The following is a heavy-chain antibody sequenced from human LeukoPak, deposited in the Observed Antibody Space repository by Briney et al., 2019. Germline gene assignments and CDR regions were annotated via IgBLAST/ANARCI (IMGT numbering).Heavy chain of an antibody. J-gene: IGHJ6*03. CDR1: GGSISSYY. Sequence: SETLSLTCTVSGGSISSYYWSWIRQPPGKGLEWIGYIYYSGSTNYNPSLKSRVTMSVDTSKNQFSLKLSSVTAADTAVYYCARVNGDYVRYYYYYMDVWGKGTTVTVSS. V-gene: IGHV4-59*01. CDR3: ARVNGDYVRYYYYYMDV. D-gene: IGHD4-17*01. CDR2: IYYSGST.